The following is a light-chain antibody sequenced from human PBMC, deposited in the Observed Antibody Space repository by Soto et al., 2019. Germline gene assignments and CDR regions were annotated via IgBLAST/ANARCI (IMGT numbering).Light chain of an antibody. Sequence: SAVTQPRSASGSPGQTYTKSCSGSSSNIGSNYVYWYQQLPGTAPKLLIYRNNQRPSGVPDRFSGSKSGTSASLAISGLRSEDEADYYCAAWDDSLSGLYVFGTGPKVTVL. J-gene: IGLJ1*01. CDR3: AAWDDSLSGLYV. V-gene: IGLV1-47*01. CDR1: SSNIGSNY. CDR2: RNN.